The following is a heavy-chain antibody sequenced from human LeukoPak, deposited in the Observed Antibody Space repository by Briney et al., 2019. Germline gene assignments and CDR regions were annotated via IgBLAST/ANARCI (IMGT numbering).Heavy chain of an antibody. Sequence: GGSLRLSCVASGFTLGSYWMSWVRQAPGKGLEWVANIKQDGSEFYYVDAVKGRFTISRDNAKNSLYLQMNRLRADDTAVYYFGSALGDSDNPLFDYWGQGTLVTVSS. J-gene: IGHJ4*02. CDR3: GSALGDSDNPLFDY. CDR2: IKQDGSEF. D-gene: IGHD5-12*01. CDR1: GFTLGSYW. V-gene: IGHV3-7*02.